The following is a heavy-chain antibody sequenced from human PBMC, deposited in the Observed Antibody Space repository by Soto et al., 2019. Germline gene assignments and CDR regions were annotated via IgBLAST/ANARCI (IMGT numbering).Heavy chain of an antibody. J-gene: IGHJ4*02. Sequence: EVQLLESGGGLVQPGGSLRLSCAASGFTFSSYAMSWVRQAPGKGLEWVSAISGSGGSTYYADSVKGRFTISRDNSKNTLYLQMNSLRXXDXXXXXXXXXXXXXDYXGQGTLVTVSS. V-gene: IGHV3-23*01. CDR3: XXXXXXXDY. CDR2: ISGSGGST. CDR1: GFTFSSYA.